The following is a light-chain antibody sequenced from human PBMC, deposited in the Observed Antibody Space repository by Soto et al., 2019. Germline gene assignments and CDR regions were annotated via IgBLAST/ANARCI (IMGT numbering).Light chain of an antibody. Sequence: DIVMTQSPLSLPVSPGEPAYISCRSSQSLLHTNGKNYLDWYLQKAGQSPQLLIYLGSSRASGVPDRFSGSGSGTDFTLKISSVEPEDVGVYYCMQALQTPITFGQGTRLEIK. CDR2: LGS. CDR1: QSLLHTNGKNY. CDR3: MQALQTPIT. J-gene: IGKJ5*01. V-gene: IGKV2-28*01.